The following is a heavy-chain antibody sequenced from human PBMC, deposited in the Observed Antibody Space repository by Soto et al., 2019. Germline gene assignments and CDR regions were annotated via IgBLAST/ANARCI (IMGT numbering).Heavy chain of an antibody. D-gene: IGHD3-22*01. V-gene: IGHV2-5*02. CDR3: AHRGGYWGQNWFDP. CDR2: IYWDDDK. Sequence: SGPTLVNPTQTLTLTCTFSGFSLSTSGVGVGWIRQPPGKALEWLALIYWDDDKRYSPSLKSRLTITKNTSKNQVVLTMPNMDPVVSFIYFCAHRGGYWGQNWFDPWGQGTLVTVSS. CDR1: GFSLSTSGVG. J-gene: IGHJ5*02.